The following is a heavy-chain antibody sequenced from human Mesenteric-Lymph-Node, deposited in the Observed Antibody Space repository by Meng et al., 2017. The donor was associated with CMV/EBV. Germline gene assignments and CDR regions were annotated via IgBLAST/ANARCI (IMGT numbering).Heavy chain of an antibody. D-gene: IGHD3-10*01. Sequence: GESLKISCAASGLSFSIYGMHWVRQAPGKGLDWVAFITYDGSPQYYADSLKGRFTISRDNSKNTLYLQMNSLRAEDTALYYCARNYISGSIDYWGQGTLVTVSS. CDR1: GLSFSIYG. CDR3: ARNYISGSIDY. CDR2: ITYDGSPQ. V-gene: IGHV3-30*03. J-gene: IGHJ4*02.